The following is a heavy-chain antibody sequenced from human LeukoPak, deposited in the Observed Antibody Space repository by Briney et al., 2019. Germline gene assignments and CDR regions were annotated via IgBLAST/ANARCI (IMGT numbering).Heavy chain of an antibody. D-gene: IGHD3-22*01. J-gene: IGHJ4*02. Sequence: ASVKVSCKASGYTFTGNYMHWVRQAPGQGLEWMGRINPNSGGTNYAQKFQGRVTMTRDTSISTAYMELSRLRSDDTAVYYCARDQRIRGYYDSSGYNLGFDYWGQGTLVTVSS. CDR3: ARDQRIRGYYDSSGYNLGFDY. CDR2: INPNSGGT. V-gene: IGHV1-2*06. CDR1: GYTFTGNY.